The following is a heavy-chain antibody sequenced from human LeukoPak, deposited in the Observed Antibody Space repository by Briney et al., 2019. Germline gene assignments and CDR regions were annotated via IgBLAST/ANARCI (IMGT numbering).Heavy chain of an antibody. J-gene: IGHJ4*02. Sequence: SETLSLTCTVSGGSISSYYWSWIRQPPGKGLEWIGYIYYSGSTNYNPSLKSRVTISVDTSKNQFSLKLSSVIAADTAVYYCARDGTSGSFYDYWGQGILVTVSS. V-gene: IGHV4-59*01. CDR1: GGSISSYY. CDR3: ARDGTSGSFYDY. CDR2: IYYSGST. D-gene: IGHD3-10*01.